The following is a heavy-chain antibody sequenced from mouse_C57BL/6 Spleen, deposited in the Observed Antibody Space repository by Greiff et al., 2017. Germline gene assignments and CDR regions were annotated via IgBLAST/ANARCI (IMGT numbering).Heavy chain of an antibody. CDR3: AQEGYYYGTPFAY. Sequence: VMLVESGPELVKPGASVKISCKASGYAFSSSWMNWVKQRPGKGLEWIGRIYPGDGDTNYNGKFKGKATLTADKSSSTAYMQLSSLTSEDSAVYFCAQEGYYYGTPFAYWGQGTLVTVSA. CDR1: GYAFSSSW. J-gene: IGHJ3*01. CDR2: IYPGDGDT. V-gene: IGHV1-82*01. D-gene: IGHD1-1*01.